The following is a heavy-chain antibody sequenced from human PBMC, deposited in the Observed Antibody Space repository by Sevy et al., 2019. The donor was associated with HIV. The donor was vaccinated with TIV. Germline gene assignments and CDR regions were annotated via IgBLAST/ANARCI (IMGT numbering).Heavy chain of an antibody. CDR1: GGSINTHY. CDR2: IYYSGST. D-gene: IGHD6-6*01. V-gene: IGHV4-59*11. CDR3: ARYTSSSYWFFDL. J-gene: IGHJ2*01. Sequence: SETLSLTCTVPGGSINTHYWSWIRQSPGKGLEWIGYIYYSGSTNYNPSLKSRVTISLDTTNNQFSLRVTSVTAADTAVYYCARYTSSSYWFFDLWGRGTQVTVSS.